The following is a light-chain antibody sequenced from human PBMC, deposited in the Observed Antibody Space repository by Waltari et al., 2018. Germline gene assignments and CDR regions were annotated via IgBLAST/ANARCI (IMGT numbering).Light chain of an antibody. J-gene: IGLJ2*01. Sequence: QSALTQPASVSGSPGQSITISCTGTSSDVGGHNYVSWYQLHPDKAPQLIIYGVTYRPSGVSNRFSGSKSGNTASLTLSGLQAEDEADYYCSSYTTGSTYVIFGGGTKLTVL. CDR3: SSYTTGSTYVI. V-gene: IGLV2-14*01. CDR2: GVT. CDR1: SSDVGGHNY.